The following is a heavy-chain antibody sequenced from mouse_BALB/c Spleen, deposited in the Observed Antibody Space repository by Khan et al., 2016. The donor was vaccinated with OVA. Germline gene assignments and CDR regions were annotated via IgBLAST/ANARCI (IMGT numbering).Heavy chain of an antibody. CDR2: ISGDSNTI. J-gene: IGHJ2*01. V-gene: IGHV5-17*02. D-gene: IGHD1-1*01. CDR1: GFTFNSYG. CDR3: ATSYFYGYYFDY. Sequence: EVELVESGGGLVQPGGSRKLSCAASGFTFNSYGMHWVRQAPEKGLEWVAYISGDSNTIYYADTVKGRFTISRDNPKNTLFLQMTSLMSEDTAIYYCATSYFYGYYFDYWGPGTTLTVS.